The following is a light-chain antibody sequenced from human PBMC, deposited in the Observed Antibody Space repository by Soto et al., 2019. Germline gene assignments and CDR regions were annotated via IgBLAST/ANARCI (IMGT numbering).Light chain of an antibody. CDR1: QSVSSN. J-gene: IGKJ1*01. Sequence: EIVMTQSPATLSVSPGERVTLSCRASQSVSSNLAWYQQKHGQAPRLLIHGASTRATGVPAWFSGSGSGTDYTLTISSLQFEAFAVYYCKQYNKWLPTFGQGTKV. V-gene: IGKV3-15*01. CDR2: GAS. CDR3: KQYNKWLPT.